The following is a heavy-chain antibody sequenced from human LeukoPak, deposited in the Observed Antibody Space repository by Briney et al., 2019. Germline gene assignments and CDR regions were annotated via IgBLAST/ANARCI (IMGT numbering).Heavy chain of an antibody. CDR1: GYTFTTYY. CDR3: ARGDPYCGGDCYSN. Sequence: ASVKVSCKASGYTFTTYYRHWVRQAPGQGLEWLGWMNPNSGNTGYAQKFQGRVTMTRNTSISTAYMELSSLRSEDTAVYYCARGDPYCGGDCYSNWGQGTLVTVSS. J-gene: IGHJ4*02. D-gene: IGHD2-21*02. V-gene: IGHV1-8*01. CDR2: MNPNSGNT.